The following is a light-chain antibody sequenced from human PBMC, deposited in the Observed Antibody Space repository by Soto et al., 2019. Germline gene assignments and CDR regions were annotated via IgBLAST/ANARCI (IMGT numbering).Light chain of an antibody. CDR1: QSIGSR. J-gene: IGKJ2*01. CDR3: QQYSTYPYT. Sequence: DIEMTQSPSTLSASVGDRVTLTCRASQSIGSRLSWYQQKPGKAPRLLIYKGSSLDSGVPSRFSGSGSGTEFTLTISSLQPDDFASYYCQQYSTYPYTFGQGTELEIE. V-gene: IGKV1-5*03. CDR2: KGS.